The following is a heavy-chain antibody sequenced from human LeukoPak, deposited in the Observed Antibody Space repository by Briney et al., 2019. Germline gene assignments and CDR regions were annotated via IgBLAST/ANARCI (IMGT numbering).Heavy chain of an antibody. CDR2: IYTSGST. J-gene: IGHJ5*02. V-gene: IGHV4-4*07. CDR1: GASNSSYS. Sequence: SETLSLTCTVSGASNSSYSWSWIRQPAGKGLAWIGLIYTSGSTKYNPSLNSRVTMSLDTSQKRFSLKVTSVTAADTALYYCATREASRGNYYDHWGQGTLVTVSS. CDR3: ATREASRGNYYDH. D-gene: IGHD3-22*01.